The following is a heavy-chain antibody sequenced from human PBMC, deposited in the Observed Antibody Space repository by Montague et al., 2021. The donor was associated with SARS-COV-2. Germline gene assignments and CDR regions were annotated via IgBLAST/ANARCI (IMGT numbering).Heavy chain of an antibody. V-gene: IGHV4-59*01. CDR2: IYYSGST. D-gene: IGHD3-10*01. J-gene: IGHJ3*02. CDR3: ARTSFYYYGSGSYHGPFDI. Sequence: SETLSLTCTVSGGSISTCSWSWIRQPPGKELEWIGYIYYSGSTNYNPSLTSRVTISVDTSKNQFSLKPSSVTAADTALYYCARTSFYYYGSGSYHGPFDIWGQGTMVTVSS. CDR1: GGSISTCS.